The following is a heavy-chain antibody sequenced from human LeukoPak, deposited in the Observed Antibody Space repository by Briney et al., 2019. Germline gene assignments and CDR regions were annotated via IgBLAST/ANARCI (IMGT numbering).Heavy chain of an antibody. CDR2: ISYDGSNK. CDR3: ARDLARRNYYYGMDV. D-gene: IGHD1-26*01. J-gene: IGHJ6*02. CDR1: GFTFSSYA. V-gene: IGHV3-30*04. Sequence: PGGSLRLSCAASGFTFSSYAMHWVRQAPGKGLEWVAVISYDGSNKYYADSVKGRFTISRDNSKNTLYLQMNSLRAEDTAVYYCARDLARRNYYYGMDVWGQGTTVTVSS.